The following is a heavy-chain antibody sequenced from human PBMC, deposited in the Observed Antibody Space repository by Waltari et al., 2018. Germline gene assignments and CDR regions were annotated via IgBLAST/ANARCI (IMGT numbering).Heavy chain of an antibody. V-gene: IGHV3-74*03. Sequence: EEQLLESGGGLVQPGDSLRLSCAASGFRFSNYWMNWVRQATGRGLVWFGRISKHDMSLTYGESVEVRFITSRDNAKNTGYLQIQRLRADDTAVYYCARLAPRTYRSPVPGRHYYYGMDVWGQGTTVTVSS. CDR2: ISKHDMSL. CDR1: GFRFSNYW. CDR3: ARLAPRTYRSPVPGRHYYYGMDV. D-gene: IGHD3-10*01. J-gene: IGHJ6*02.